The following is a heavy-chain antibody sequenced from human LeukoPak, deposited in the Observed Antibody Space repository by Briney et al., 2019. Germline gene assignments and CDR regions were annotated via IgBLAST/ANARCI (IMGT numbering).Heavy chain of an antibody. CDR2: INHSGST. J-gene: IGHJ4*02. CDR3: AMNWGTGRTLDY. V-gene: IGHV4-34*01. CDR1: GGSFSGYY. D-gene: IGHD7-27*01. Sequence: SETLSLTCAVYGGSFSGYYWSWIRQPPGKGLEWIGEINHSGSTNYNPSLKSRVTISVDTSKNQFSLKLSSVTAADTAVYYCAMNWGTGRTLDYWGQGTLVTVSS.